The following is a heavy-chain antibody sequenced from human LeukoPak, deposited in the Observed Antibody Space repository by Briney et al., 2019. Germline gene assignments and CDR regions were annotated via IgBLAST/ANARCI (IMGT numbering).Heavy chain of an antibody. Sequence: GGSLRLSCAASGFTFRNYGMHWVRQAPGKGLEWVAVISSGGNEKYYADSVKGRFTISRDNSKNTLYLEMKNMRTEDMAVYYCAKVPYYYGSWSLKTGYLDYWPQGTLVTVSS. V-gene: IGHV3-30*18. CDR1: GFTFRNYG. CDR2: ISSGGNEK. J-gene: IGHJ4*02. CDR3: AKVPYYYGSWSLKTGYLDY. D-gene: IGHD3-10*01.